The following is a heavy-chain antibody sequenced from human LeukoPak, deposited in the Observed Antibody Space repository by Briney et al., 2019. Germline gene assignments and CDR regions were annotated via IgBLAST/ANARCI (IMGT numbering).Heavy chain of an antibody. D-gene: IGHD3-10*01. V-gene: IGHV1-3*02. CDR2: GNAGNGNT. J-gene: IGHJ6*03. CDR3: ARGYYGSGTYYYMDV. Sequence: ASVKLSCKASGYTVTSYAMHWMRQAPGQGQEWMGWGNAGNGNTKYSQEFPGRVTITRDTSASTAYMELSSLRSEDMAVYYCARGYYGSGTYYYMDVWGKGTTVTVSS. CDR1: GYTVTSYA.